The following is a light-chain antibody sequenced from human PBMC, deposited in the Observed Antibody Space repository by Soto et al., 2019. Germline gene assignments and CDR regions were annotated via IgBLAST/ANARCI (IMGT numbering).Light chain of an antibody. V-gene: IGKV3-20*01. CDR3: RVYVSPWT. J-gene: IGKJ1*01. Sequence: EIVFTQSPGTLSLSPGERATLSCRASQRVATSYIAWYQQKPGQAPRLVIYNGATRAPGIPARFSGRGSGKNFTLIITRMEPEVYAVFFCRVYVSPWTFGKGKRVDIK. CDR2: NGA. CDR1: QRVATSY.